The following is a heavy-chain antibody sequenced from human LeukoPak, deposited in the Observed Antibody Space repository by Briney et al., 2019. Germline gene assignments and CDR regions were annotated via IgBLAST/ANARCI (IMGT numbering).Heavy chain of an antibody. D-gene: IGHD5-12*01. Sequence: GGSLRLSCAASGFTFSSYSMNRVRQAPGKGLEWVSSISSSSSYIYYADSVKGRFTISRDNAKNSLYLQMNSLRAEDTAVYYCARDRGYSGYEEIDYWGQGTLVTVSS. CDR3: ARDRGYSGYEEIDY. CDR1: GFTFSSYS. V-gene: IGHV3-21*01. J-gene: IGHJ4*02. CDR2: ISSSSSYI.